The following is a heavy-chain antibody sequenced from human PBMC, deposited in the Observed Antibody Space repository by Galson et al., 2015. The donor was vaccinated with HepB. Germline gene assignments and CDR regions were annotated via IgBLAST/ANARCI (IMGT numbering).Heavy chain of an antibody. J-gene: IGHJ4*02. CDR1: GFTFSSYA. Sequence: SLRLSCAASGFTFSSYAMHWVRQAPGKGLEWVAVISYDGSNKYYADSVKGRFTISRDNSKNTLYLQMNSLRAEDTAVYYCARDPYSSGWYSVGGYFDYWGQGTLVTVSS. CDR3: ARDPYSSGWYSVGGYFDY. CDR2: ISYDGSNK. D-gene: IGHD6-19*01. V-gene: IGHV3-30-3*01.